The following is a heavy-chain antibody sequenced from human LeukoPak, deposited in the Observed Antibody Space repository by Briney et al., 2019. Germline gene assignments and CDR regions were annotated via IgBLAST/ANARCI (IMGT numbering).Heavy chain of an antibody. CDR2: INIDGSST. Sequence: GGSLRLSCAASGFTFSNYWMHWVRQAPGKGLVWVSRINIDGSSTNYADSVKGRFTISRDDAKNTLYLQMSSLRAEDTAVYYCAREITTNGGRYFDYWGQGTLVTVSS. V-gene: IGHV3-74*01. CDR1: GFTFSNYW. CDR3: AREITTNGGRYFDY. J-gene: IGHJ4*02. D-gene: IGHD7-27*01.